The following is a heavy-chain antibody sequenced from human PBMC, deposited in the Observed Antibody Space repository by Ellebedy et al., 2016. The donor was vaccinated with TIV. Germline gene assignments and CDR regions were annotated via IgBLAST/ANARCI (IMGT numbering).Heavy chain of an antibody. CDR1: GSSITTYY. CDR3: TRNGYYCLDY. D-gene: IGHD3-22*01. CDR2: IHHTGGT. V-gene: IGHV4-59*12. Sequence: MPGGSLRLSCSLSGSSITTYYWSWIRQPPGKGLEWIGEIHHTGGTNYNPSLKSRVTISVDTSKNQFSLELSSVTAADTAVYYCTRNGYYCLDYWGQGTLVTVSS. J-gene: IGHJ4*02.